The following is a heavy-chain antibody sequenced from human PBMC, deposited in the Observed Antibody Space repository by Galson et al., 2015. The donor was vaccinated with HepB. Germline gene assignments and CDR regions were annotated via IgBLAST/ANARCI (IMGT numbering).Heavy chain of an antibody. V-gene: IGHV4-59*06. Sequence: ETLSLTCTVSGGSISSYYWSWIRQPPGKGLEWIGYIYYSGSTYYNPSLKSRVTISVDTSKNQFSLKLSSVTAADTAVYYCARRHTVVVPADGWFDPWGQGTLVTVSS. CDR1: GGSISSYY. CDR2: IYYSGST. J-gene: IGHJ5*02. CDR3: ARRHTVVVPADGWFDP. D-gene: IGHD2-2*01.